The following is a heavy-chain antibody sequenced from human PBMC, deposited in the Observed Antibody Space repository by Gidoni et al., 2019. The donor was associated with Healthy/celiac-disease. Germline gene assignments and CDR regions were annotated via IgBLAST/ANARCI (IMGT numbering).Heavy chain of an antibody. V-gene: IGHV1-3*01. J-gene: IGHJ4*02. CDR1: GYTCTSYA. CDR3: ARVSDTAMVSFDY. Sequence: QVQLVQSGAEVKKPGASVKVSCKASGYTCTSYAMHWVRQAPGQRLEWMGWINAGNGNTKYSQKFQGRVTMTVDTSASTAYMELSSLRSEDTAVYYCARVSDTAMVSFDYWGQGTLVTVSS. D-gene: IGHD5-18*01. CDR2: INAGNGNT.